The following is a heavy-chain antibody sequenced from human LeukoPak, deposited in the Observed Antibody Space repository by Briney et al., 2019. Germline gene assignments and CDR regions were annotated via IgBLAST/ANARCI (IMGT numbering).Heavy chain of an antibody. V-gene: IGHV3-23*01. J-gene: IGHJ4*02. CDR1: GFTFSNSD. CDR3: AKVIDYSTYYFDY. CDR2: ISSSGGNT. D-gene: IGHD2-15*01. Sequence: GGSLRFSCAASGFTFSNSDMSWVRQAPGQGLEWVSGISSSGGNTYYPDSVKGRFTVSRDNSKNTLYLQMNSLRVEDTAVYYCAKVIDYSTYYFDYWGQGTLVTVSS.